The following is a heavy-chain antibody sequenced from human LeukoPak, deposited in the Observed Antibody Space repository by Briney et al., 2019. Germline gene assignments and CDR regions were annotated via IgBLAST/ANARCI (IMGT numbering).Heavy chain of an antibody. CDR3: AADSGRGLADFDY. D-gene: IGHD3-16*01. J-gene: IGHJ4*02. Sequence: PGGSLRLSCAASGFTFSNAWMSWVRQAPGKGLEWVGRIKTKTDGGTTDYAAPVKGRFTISRDDSKNTLYLQMNSLKTEDTAVYYCAADSGRGLADFDYWGQGTLVTVSS. V-gene: IGHV3-15*01. CDR1: GFTFSNAW. CDR2: IKTKTDGGTT.